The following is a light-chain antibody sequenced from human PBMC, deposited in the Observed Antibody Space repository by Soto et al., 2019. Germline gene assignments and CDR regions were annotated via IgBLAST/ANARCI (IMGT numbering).Light chain of an antibody. J-gene: IGKJ5*01. V-gene: IGKV3-15*01. Sequence: EVLMTQSPATLSVSPGDRATLSCRASQSINSNLAWYQQQPGQAPRVAIYAASTRATAVPDRFSGSGSGTEFTLTITSLQSDDFEVYFCQQYTDWPITFGQGTRLEIK. CDR3: QQYTDWPIT. CDR2: AAS. CDR1: QSINSN.